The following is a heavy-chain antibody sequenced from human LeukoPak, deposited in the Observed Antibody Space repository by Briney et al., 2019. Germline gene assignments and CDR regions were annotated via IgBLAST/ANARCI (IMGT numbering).Heavy chain of an antibody. D-gene: IGHD3-22*01. CDR2: IDPADSDS. J-gene: IGHJ4*02. CDR3: ARLIGAFSESSGYSYY. Sequence: GESLKISCKGSGYRFTSYWIGWVRQMPGKGLEWVGLIDPADSDSRYSPSFQGQVIFSVDKSTKTAYLEWSSLKAADTAMYYCARLIGAFSESSGYSYYWGQGTVVTVSS. V-gene: IGHV5-51*01. CDR1: GYRFTSYW.